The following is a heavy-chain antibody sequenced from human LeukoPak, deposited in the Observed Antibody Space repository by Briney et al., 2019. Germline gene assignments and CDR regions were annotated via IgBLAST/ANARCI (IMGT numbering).Heavy chain of an antibody. Sequence: GGSLRLSCAASGFTLSTYVMLWVRQAPGKGLEYVSAITGDGGYTYYANSVKGRFTISRDNSKKTLCLQMGSLRADDMAVYYCARVSTNDRRNAFDIWGQGTMVTVSS. V-gene: IGHV3-64*01. CDR2: ITGDGGYT. CDR1: GFTLSTYV. D-gene: IGHD2-8*01. J-gene: IGHJ3*02. CDR3: ARVSTNDRRNAFDI.